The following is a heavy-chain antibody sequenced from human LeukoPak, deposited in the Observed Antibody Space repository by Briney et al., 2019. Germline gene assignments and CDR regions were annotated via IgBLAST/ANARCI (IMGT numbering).Heavy chain of an antibody. J-gene: IGHJ4*02. V-gene: IGHV3-21*01. CDR2: ISSSSTYI. Sequence: GGSLRLSCAASGFIFSSYSMNWVRQTPGKRLEGVSSISSSSTYIFYADSVRGRFTISRDDAKNSLYLQMNSLRDEDTAVYYCARFETRGTGDFDNWGQGTLVTVSS. CDR1: GFIFSSYS. D-gene: IGHD3/OR15-3a*01. CDR3: ARFETRGTGDFDN.